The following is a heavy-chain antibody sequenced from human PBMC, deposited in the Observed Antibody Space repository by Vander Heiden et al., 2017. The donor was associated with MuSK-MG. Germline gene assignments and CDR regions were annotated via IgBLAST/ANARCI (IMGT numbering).Heavy chain of an antibody. D-gene: IGHD3-16*01. J-gene: IGHJ6*02. CDR3: AKDIRPKGDYYGMDV. CDR2: ISWDGGST. CDR1: GFTFDDYT. V-gene: IGHV3-43*01. Sequence: EVQLVESGGVVVQPGGSLSLSCAASGFTFDDYTMHWVRQAPGKGLEWVSLISWDGGSTYYADSVKGRFTISRDNSKNSLYLQMNSLRTEDTALYYCAKDIRPKGDYYGMDVWGQGTTVTVSS.